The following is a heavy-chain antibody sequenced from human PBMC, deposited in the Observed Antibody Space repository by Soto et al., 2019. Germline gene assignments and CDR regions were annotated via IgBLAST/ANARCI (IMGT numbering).Heavy chain of an antibody. D-gene: IGHD5-18*01. CDR1: GFTFSSYS. CDR2: ISSSSSYI. J-gene: IGHJ4*02. CDR3: ARQAADTAMVQGGFDY. V-gene: IGHV3-21*01. Sequence: GGSLRLSCAASGFTFSSYSMNWVRQAPGKGLEWVSSISSSSSYIYYADSVKGRFTISRDNAKNSLYLQMNSLRAEDTAVYYCARQAADTAMVQGGFDYWGQGTLVTVS.